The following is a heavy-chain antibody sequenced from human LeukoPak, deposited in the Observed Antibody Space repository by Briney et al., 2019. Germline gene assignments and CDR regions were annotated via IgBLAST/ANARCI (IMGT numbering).Heavy chain of an antibody. CDR3: AREMATIVKDYYYYGMDV. Sequence: ASVKVSCKASGYTFTSYYMDWVRQAPGQGLEWMGIINPSGGSTSYAQKFQGRVTMTKDTSTSTVYMELSSLRSEDTAVYYCAREMATIVKDYYYYGMDVWGQGTTVTVSS. V-gene: IGHV1-46*01. CDR1: GYTFTSYY. CDR2: INPSGGST. J-gene: IGHJ6*02. D-gene: IGHD5-24*01.